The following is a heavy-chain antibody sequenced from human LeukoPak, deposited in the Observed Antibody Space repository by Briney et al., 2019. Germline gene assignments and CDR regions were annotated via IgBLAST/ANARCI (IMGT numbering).Heavy chain of an antibody. CDR2: IYTSGST. V-gene: IGHV4-61*02. CDR1: GGSISSAGYS. CDR3: ATGDGYNSFDY. J-gene: IGHJ4*02. Sequence: SQTLSLTRAVSGGSISSAGYSWSCIRQPAGKGLEWIGRIYTSGSTNYNSSLKSRVTMSVDTSKNQVSLKLSSVTAADTAVYYCATGDGYNSFDYWGQGTLVTVSS. D-gene: IGHD5-24*01.